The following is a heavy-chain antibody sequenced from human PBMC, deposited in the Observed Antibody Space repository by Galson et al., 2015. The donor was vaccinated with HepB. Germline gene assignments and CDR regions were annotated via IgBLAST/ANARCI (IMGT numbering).Heavy chain of an antibody. J-gene: IGHJ4*02. CDR1: EFTVNSHY. D-gene: IGHD5-18*01. Sequence: SLRLSCAASEFTVNSHYMTWVRQAPGKGLEWVSVLYGGGDTYYADSVKGRFTIARDNSKNTLYLQMNSLRAEDTAIYYCARHPDTGYWGQGTLVTVSS. V-gene: IGHV3-66*04. CDR3: ARHPDTGY. CDR2: LYGGGDT.